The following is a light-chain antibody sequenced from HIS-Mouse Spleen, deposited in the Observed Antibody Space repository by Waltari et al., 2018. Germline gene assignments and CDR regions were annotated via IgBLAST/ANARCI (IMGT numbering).Light chain of an antibody. Sequence: EIVMTQSPATLSVSPGERATLSCRASQSVSSNLAWYQQKPDQAPRLHIYGASTRATGIPARFSGSGSGTEFTLTISSMQSEDFAVYYCQQYNNWPRTFGQGTKVEIK. CDR1: QSVSSN. CDR2: GAS. V-gene: IGKV3-15*01. J-gene: IGKJ1*01. CDR3: QQYNNWPRT.